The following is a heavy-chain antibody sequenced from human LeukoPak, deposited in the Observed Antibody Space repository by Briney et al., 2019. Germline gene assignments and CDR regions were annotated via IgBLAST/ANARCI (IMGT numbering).Heavy chain of an antibody. CDR3: AKDMGWTVTTGASDY. CDR1: GFIFSSYN. CDR2: ISSSSSYI. J-gene: IGHJ4*02. Sequence: PGGSLRLSCAASGFIFSSYNMNWVRQAPGKGLEWVSSISSSSSYIYYADSVKGRFTISRDNAKNSLYLQMNSLRAEDTALYYCAKDMGWTVTTGASDYWGQGTLVTVSS. D-gene: IGHD4-17*01. V-gene: IGHV3-21*04.